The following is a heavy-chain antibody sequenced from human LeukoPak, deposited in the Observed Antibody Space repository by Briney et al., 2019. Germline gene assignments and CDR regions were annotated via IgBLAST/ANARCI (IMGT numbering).Heavy chain of an antibody. CDR1: GFTFSTYS. J-gene: IGHJ4*02. V-gene: IGHV3-48*02. CDR3: ARDRPNTGFDFDY. D-gene: IGHD3-10*01. CDR2: IISGSNTI. Sequence: GGSLRLSCAASGFTFSTYSMNWVRQAPGKGLEWLSYIISGSNTIYYADSVRGRFSISRDNAKNSLFLQMDSLRDEDTAVYYCARDRPNTGFDFDYWGRGTLVTVSS.